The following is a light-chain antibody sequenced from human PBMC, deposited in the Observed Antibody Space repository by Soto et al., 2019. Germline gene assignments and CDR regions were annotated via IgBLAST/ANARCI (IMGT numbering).Light chain of an antibody. CDR2: DAS. V-gene: IGKV3D-15*01. Sequence: EIVMTQSPATLSVSPWERAALSSRASQSVSSNLAWYQKKPGQAPRLLIYDASNRATGIPARFSGSGSGTEFTLTISSLQTDDFSTYYCQQYHSYWTFGQGTKVDIK. CDR1: QSVSSN. CDR3: QQYHSYWT. J-gene: IGKJ1*01.